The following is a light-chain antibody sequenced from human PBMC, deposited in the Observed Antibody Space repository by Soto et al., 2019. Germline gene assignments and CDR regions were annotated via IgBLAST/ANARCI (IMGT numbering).Light chain of an antibody. CDR2: DAS. J-gene: IGKJ1*01. CDR3: QQYNDYSST. CDR1: QSISSW. V-gene: IGKV1-5*01. Sequence: DIQITQSPSTLSASVGDRVTITCRASQSISSWLAWYQQKPGKAPKLLIYDASSLESGIPSRFSGSGSGTEFTLTISTLQPDDFATYYCQQYNDYSSTFGQGTKVDIK.